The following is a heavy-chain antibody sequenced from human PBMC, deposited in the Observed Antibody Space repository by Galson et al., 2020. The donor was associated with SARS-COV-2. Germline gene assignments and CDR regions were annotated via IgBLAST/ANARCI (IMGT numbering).Heavy chain of an antibody. CDR1: GFNFDTYS. CDR2: ISSSSSYI. CDR3: ARDPEAWWYSDL. Sequence: GGSLRLSCAASGFNFDTYSMNWVRQAPGKGLEWVSSISSSSSYIYYADSVKGRFTISSDNAKNSLYLQMNSLRAEDTAVYYCARDPEAWWYSDLWGRGTLVTVSS. J-gene: IGHJ2*01. V-gene: IGHV3-21*01.